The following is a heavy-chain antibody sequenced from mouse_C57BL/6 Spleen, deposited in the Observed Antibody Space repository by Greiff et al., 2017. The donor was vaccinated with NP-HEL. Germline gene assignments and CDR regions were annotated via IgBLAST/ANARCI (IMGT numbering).Heavy chain of an antibody. CDR1: GYTFTSYW. V-gene: IGHV1-59*01. Sequence: QVQLQQPGAELVRPGTSVKLSCKASGYTFTSYWMHWVKQRPGQGLEWIGVIDPSDSYTNYNQKFKGKATLTVDTSSSTAYMQLSSLTSEDSAVYYCARSYDHDGGYFDYWGQGTTLTVSS. CDR3: ARSYDHDGGYFDY. CDR2: IDPSDSYT. D-gene: IGHD2-4*01. J-gene: IGHJ2*01.